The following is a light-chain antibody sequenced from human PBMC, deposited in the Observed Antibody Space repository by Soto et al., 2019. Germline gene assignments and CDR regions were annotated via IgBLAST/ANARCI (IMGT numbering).Light chain of an antibody. Sequence: QSVLTQPPSVSAAPGQRVTISCSGSTSNIGKNYVSWYQQLPGTVPKLLIYDNNKRPSGIPDRFSGSKSGTSATLGITGLQTGDEADYYCGTWDTSLTSGVFGGWTKLTVL. CDR2: DNN. J-gene: IGLJ2*01. CDR1: TSNIGKNY. CDR3: GTWDTSLTSGV. V-gene: IGLV1-51*01.